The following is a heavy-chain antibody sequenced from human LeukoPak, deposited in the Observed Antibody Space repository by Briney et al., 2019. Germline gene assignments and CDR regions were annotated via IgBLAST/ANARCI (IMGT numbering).Heavy chain of an antibody. Sequence: SETLSLTCTVSGGSISSYYWSWIRQPPGKGLEWIGYIYYSGSTNYNPSLKSRVTISVDTSENQFSLKLSSVTAADTAVYYCARHLFSTNFYMDVWGTGTTVTVSS. CDR1: GGSISSYY. J-gene: IGHJ6*03. D-gene: IGHD2-2*01. V-gene: IGHV4-59*01. CDR3: ARHLFSTNFYMDV. CDR2: IYYSGST.